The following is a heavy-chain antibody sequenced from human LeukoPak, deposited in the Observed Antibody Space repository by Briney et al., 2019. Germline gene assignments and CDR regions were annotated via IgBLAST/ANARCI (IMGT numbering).Heavy chain of an antibody. CDR1: GYTFTNYY. CDR2: INPSDGGT. J-gene: IGHJ6*02. V-gene: IGHV1-46*01. CDR3: ARDTRTMTAVTRGQHYYYGLDV. D-gene: IGHD4-17*01. Sequence: GASVRVSCKASGYTFTNYYSHWVRQAPGHGLEWMAIINPSDGGTYYEQKLQGRVTVTRDTSTSTVYMELSSLRSEDTAVYYCARDTRTMTAVTRGQHYYYGLDVWGQGTTVTVSS.